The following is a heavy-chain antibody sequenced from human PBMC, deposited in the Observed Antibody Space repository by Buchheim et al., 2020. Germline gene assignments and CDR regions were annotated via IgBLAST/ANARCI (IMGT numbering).Heavy chain of an antibody. V-gene: IGHV3-23*04. CDR2: ISGSGGST. Sequence: EVQLVESGGGLVQPGGSLRLSCAASGFTFSSYAMSWVRQAPEKGLEWVSAISGSGGSTYYADSVKGRFTISRDNSKNTLYLQMNSLRAEDTAVYYCAKDGPYYDILTGYYRGTTVSEYFDYWGQGTL. J-gene: IGHJ4*02. D-gene: IGHD3-9*01. CDR1: GFTFSSYA. CDR3: AKDGPYYDILTGYYRGTTVSEYFDY.